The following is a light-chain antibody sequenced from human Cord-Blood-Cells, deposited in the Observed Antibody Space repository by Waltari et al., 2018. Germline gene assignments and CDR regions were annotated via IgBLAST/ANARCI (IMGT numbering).Light chain of an antibody. Sequence: QSALTQPASVSGSPGQSLTIPCTGTSSDVGGYNYVSWYQQHPGKAPKLMIYDVSNRPSGFSNRFSGSKSGNTASLTISGLQAEDEADYYCSSYTSSSTWVFGGGTTLTVL. J-gene: IGLJ3*02. CDR2: DVS. V-gene: IGLV2-14*01. CDR1: SSDVGGYNY. CDR3: SSYTSSSTWV.